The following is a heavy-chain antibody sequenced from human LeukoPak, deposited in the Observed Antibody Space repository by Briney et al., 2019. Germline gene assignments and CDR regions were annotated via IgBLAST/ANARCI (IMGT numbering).Heavy chain of an antibody. CDR2: ISWNSGSI. V-gene: IGHV3-9*03. CDR1: GFTFDDYA. CDR3: AKDMGYSGSYSGFDY. J-gene: IGHJ4*02. D-gene: IGHD1-26*01. Sequence: PGGSLRLSCAASGFTFDDYAMHWVRQAPGKGLEWVSGISWNSGSIGYADSVKGRFTISRDNAKNSLYLQVNSLRAEDMALYYCAKDMGYSGSYSGFDYWGQGTLVTVSS.